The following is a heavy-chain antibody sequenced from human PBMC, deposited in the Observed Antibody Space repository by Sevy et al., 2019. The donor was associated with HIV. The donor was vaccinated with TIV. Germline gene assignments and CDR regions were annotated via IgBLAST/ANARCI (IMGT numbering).Heavy chain of an antibody. D-gene: IGHD5-18*01. V-gene: IGHV3-7*01. CDR2: INEDGSGL. Sequence: GGSLRLSCVASGFTFSGSWMTWVRQAPGKGLERIAFINEDGSGLGYVDSVMGRFTISRENTKNSLYLQMNGLRAEDTAVYFCARDRAYSALDYWGQGTLVTVSS. CDR1: GFTFSGSW. CDR3: ARDRAYSALDY. J-gene: IGHJ4*02.